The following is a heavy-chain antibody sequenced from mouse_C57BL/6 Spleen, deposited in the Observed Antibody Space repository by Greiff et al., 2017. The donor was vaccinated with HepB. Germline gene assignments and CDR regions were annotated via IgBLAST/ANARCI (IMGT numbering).Heavy chain of an antibody. CDR2: ISNGGGST. Sequence: DVKLVESGGGLVQPGGSLKLSCAASGFTFSDYYMYWVRQTPEKRLEWVAYISNGGGSTYYPDTVKGRFTISRDNAKNTLYLQMSRLKSEDTAMYYCARQSRAPDYYDYDGAYFDYWGQGTTLTVSS. V-gene: IGHV5-12*01. CDR1: GFTFSDYY. J-gene: IGHJ2*01. CDR3: ARQSRAPDYYDYDGAYFDY. D-gene: IGHD2-4*01.